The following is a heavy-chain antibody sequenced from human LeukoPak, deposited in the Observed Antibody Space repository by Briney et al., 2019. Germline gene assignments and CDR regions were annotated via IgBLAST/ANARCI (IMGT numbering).Heavy chain of an antibody. Sequence: GASVKVSCKASGYTFTGYYMHWVRQAPGQGLEWMGWINPNSGGTNYAQEFQGRVTMTRDTSISTAYMELSSLRSDDTAVYYCASHDSSGYIFDYWGQGTLVTVSS. CDR1: GYTFTGYY. V-gene: IGHV1-2*02. CDR3: ASHDSSGYIFDY. J-gene: IGHJ4*02. CDR2: INPNSGGT. D-gene: IGHD3-22*01.